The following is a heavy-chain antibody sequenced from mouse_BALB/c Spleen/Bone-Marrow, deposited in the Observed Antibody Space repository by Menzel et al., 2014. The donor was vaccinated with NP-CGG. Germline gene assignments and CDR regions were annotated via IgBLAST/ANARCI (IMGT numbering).Heavy chain of an antibody. CDR2: ISSGGST. CDR1: GFTFSSYA. V-gene: IGHV5-6-5*01. CDR3: AREEYGQKVYAMDY. Sequence: EVQVVESGGGLVKPGGSLKLSCAASGFTFSSYAMSWVRRTPEKRLEWVASISSGGSTYYPDSVKGRFTISRDNTRNILYLQMSSLRSEDTAMYYCAREEYGQKVYAMDYWGQGTSVTVSS. D-gene: IGHD2-10*02. J-gene: IGHJ4*01.